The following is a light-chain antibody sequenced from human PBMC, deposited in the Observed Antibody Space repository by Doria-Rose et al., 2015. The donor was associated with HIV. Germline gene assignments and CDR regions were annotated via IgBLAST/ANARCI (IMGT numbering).Light chain of an antibody. V-gene: IGKV3-20*01. CDR2: DGS. J-gene: IGKJ1*01. CDR1: QSFSSTY. Sequence: LTQSPGTLSLSPGERATLSCRASQSFSSTYLAWYKQKPGQAPSLLIYDGSTRATDIPDRFSASGSGTDFTLTINRLEPEDFALYYCHQYGTSWTFGQGTKVEI. CDR3: HQYGTSWT.